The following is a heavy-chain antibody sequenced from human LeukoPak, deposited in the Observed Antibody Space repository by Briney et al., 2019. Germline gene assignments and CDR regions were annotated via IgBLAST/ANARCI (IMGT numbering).Heavy chain of an antibody. CDR2: LSSSISTI. Sequence: SGGSLRLSCAASGFTFCSYSMNWVPQAPGKGLEWGSYLSSSISTIYYADSVKGRFTISRDTATNSLYLQMHRLRAEATSVYYWARDPMVRGVRVNWFDPWGQGTLVSVSS. CDR1: GFTFCSYS. J-gene: IGHJ5*02. V-gene: IGHV3-48*04. CDR3: ARDPMVRGVRVNWFDP. D-gene: IGHD3-10*01.